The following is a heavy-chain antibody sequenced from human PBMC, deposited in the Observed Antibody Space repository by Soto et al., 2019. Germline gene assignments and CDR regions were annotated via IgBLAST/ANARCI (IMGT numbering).Heavy chain of an antibody. D-gene: IGHD6-19*01. CDR3: ARDRVAVAGSWYYYYGMDV. V-gene: IGHV3-30-3*01. J-gene: IGHJ6*02. Sequence: GGSLRLSCAASGFTFISYAMHWVRQAPGKGLEWVAVISYDGSNKYYADSVKGRFTISRDNSKNTLYLQMNSLRAEDTAVYYCARDRVAVAGSWYYYYGMDVWGQGTTVTVSS. CDR1: GFTFISYA. CDR2: ISYDGSNK.